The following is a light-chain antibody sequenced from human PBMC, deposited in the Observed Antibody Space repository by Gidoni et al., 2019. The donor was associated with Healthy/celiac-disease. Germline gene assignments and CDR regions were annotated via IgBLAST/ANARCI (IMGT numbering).Light chain of an antibody. CDR1: QSVSSY. V-gene: IGKV3-11*01. CDR3: QGRDT. Sequence: EILLTQSPATLSLSPGERATISCRASQSVSSYLDWYQQKPGQAPRLLIYDASNRATGIPARFSGSGSGTDFTLTNSSLKAEDYAVYYGQGRDTFGPGTKVDIK. J-gene: IGKJ3*01. CDR2: DAS.